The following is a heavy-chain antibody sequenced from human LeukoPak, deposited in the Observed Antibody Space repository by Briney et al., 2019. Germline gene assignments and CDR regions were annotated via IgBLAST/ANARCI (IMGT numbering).Heavy chain of an antibody. CDR3: AGRYYDYIAGMYYFGS. V-gene: IGHV4-59*01. CDR2: IYYTGRT. CDR1: GGSISRYY. J-gene: IGHJ4*02. D-gene: IGHD3-16*01. Sequence: SETLSLTCTVAGGSISRYYWGWIRQPPGKRLEWIGYIYYTGRTDDNPSLRSRVSLSLDTSKSQVSLKLSSVTAADTAIYYCAGRYYDYIAGMYYFGSWGQGTLVTVSS.